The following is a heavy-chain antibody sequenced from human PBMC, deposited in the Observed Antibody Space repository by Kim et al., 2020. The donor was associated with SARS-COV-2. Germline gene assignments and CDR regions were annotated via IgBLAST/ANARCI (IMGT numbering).Heavy chain of an antibody. J-gene: IGHJ1*01. CDR2: IYYSGST. CDR1: GGSISSSSYY. CDR3: ARQGPGQLLSRYYGSGSDSKYFQH. D-gene: IGHD3-10*01. V-gene: IGHV4-39*01. Sequence: SETLSLTCTVSGGSISSSSYYWGWIRQPPGKGLEWIGSIYYSGSTYYNPSLKSRVTISVDTSKNQFSLKLSSVTAADTAVYYCARQGPGQLLSRYYGSGSDSKYFQHWGQGTLVTVSS.